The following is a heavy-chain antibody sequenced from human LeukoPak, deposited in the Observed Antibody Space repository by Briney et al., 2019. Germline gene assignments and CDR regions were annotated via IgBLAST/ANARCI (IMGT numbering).Heavy chain of an antibody. D-gene: IGHD2-15*01. CDR3: AKSPLDYCSGTTCYLYFDY. J-gene: IGHJ4*02. CDR2: ISSGSGST. CDR1: GFSFSAYG. V-gene: IGHV3-23*01. Sequence: GGSLRLSCAASGFSFSAYGVHWVRQAPGKGLEWVSGISSGSGSTYYADSVKGRFTISRDNSKNTMYLHINSLRAEDTAVYYCAKSPLDYCSGTTCYLYFDYWGQGILVTVSS.